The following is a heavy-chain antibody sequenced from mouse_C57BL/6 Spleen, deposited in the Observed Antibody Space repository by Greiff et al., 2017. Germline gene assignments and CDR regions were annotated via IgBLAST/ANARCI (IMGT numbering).Heavy chain of an antibody. CDR2: IYPRSGNT. CDR3: ARKEISTMVFYYFDD. V-gene: IGHV1-81*01. Sequence: QVQLQQSGAELARPGASVKLSCKASGYTFTSYGISWVKQRTGQGLEWIGEIYPRSGNTYYNEKFKGKATLTADKSSSTAYMELRSLTSEDSAVYFCARKEISTMVFYYFDDRGQGTTLTASS. J-gene: IGHJ2*01. D-gene: IGHD2-2*01. CDR1: GYTFTSYG.